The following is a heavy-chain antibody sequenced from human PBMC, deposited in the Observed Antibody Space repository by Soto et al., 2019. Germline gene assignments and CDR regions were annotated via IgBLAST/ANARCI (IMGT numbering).Heavy chain of an antibody. CDR3: TRDQNKMYSSGWDPFDY. Sequence: GGSLRLSCTASGFTFGDYAMSWFRQAPGKGLEWVGFIRSKAYGGTTEYAASVKGRFTISRDDSKSIAYLQMNSLKTEDTAVYYCTRDQNKMYSSGWDPFDYWGQGTLVTVSS. J-gene: IGHJ4*02. V-gene: IGHV3-49*03. D-gene: IGHD6-19*01. CDR1: GFTFGDYA. CDR2: IRSKAYGGTT.